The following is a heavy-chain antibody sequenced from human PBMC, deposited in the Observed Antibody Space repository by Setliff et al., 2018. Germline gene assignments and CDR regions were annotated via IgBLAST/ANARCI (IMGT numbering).Heavy chain of an antibody. CDR3: ARRRLYSSSWFEGAFDI. CDR1: GGSISSSSYY. D-gene: IGHD6-13*01. CDR2: IYYSGST. J-gene: IGHJ3*02. V-gene: IGHV4-39*01. Sequence: SETLSLTCTVSGGSISSSSYYWGWIRQPPGKGLEWIGSIYYSGSTYYNPSLKSRVTISVDTSKNQFSLKLSSVTAAGTAVYYCARRRLYSSSWFEGAFDIWGQGTMVTVSS.